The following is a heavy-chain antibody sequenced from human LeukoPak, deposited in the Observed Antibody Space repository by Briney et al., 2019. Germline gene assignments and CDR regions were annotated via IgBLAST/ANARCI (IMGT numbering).Heavy chain of an antibody. CDR3: TTDQSITIFGMDV. J-gene: IGHJ6*02. V-gene: IGHV3-15*01. CDR1: GFTFSNAW. D-gene: IGHD3-9*01. Sequence: GGSLRLSCAASGFTFSNAWMSWVRQAPGKGLEWVCRIKSKTDGGTTDYAAPVKGRFTISRDDSKNTLYLQMNSLKTEDTAVYYCTTDQSITIFGMDVWGQGPRSPSP. CDR2: IKSKTDGGTT.